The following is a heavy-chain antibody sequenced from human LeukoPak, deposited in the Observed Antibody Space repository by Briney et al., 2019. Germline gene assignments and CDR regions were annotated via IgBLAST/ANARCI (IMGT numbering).Heavy chain of an antibody. J-gene: IGHJ4*02. CDR1: GFTFSSDW. CDR3: ARDKIVGATKLDY. Sequence: PGGSLRLSCAVSGFTFSSDWMIWVRQAPGKGLEWVANINPDGSEKNYVDSVRGRFTISRDNAKNSLYPQMNSLRAEDTAVYYCARDKIVGATKLDYWGQGTLVTVSS. CDR2: INPDGSEK. D-gene: IGHD1-26*01. V-gene: IGHV3-7*01.